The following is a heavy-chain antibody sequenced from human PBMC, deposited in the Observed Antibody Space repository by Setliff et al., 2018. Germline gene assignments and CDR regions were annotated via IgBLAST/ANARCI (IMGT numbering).Heavy chain of an antibody. CDR1: GFSFSNYA. CDR3: ARSPGWIPWFDS. CDR2: FSSRNDYI. J-gene: IGHJ5*01. Sequence: PGGSLRLSCEASGFSFSNYAMNWVRQAPGKGLEWVASFSSRNDYIYHADSVKGRFTISRDNAKTSLYLQMDSLRVEDTAVYFCARSPGWIPWFDSWGQGTLGTVS. D-gene: IGHD5-18*01. V-gene: IGHV3-21*01.